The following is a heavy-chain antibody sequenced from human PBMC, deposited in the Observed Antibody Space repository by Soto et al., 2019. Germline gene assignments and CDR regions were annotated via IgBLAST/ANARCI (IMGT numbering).Heavy chain of an antibody. D-gene: IGHD3-3*01. CDR3: AKIFRVLRFLEWLFPLDY. Sequence: GGSLRLSCAASGFTFSSYAMSWVRQAPGKGLEWVSAISGSGGSTYYADSVKGRFTISRDNSKNTLYLQMNSLRAEDTAVYYCAKIFRVLRFLEWLFPLDYWGQGTLVTVSS. V-gene: IGHV3-23*01. J-gene: IGHJ4*02. CDR1: GFTFSSYA. CDR2: ISGSGGST.